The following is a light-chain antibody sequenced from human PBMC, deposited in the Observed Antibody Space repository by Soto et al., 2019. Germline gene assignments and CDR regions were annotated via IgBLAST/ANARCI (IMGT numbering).Light chain of an antibody. CDR3: LQNYNYPFT. Sequence: AIQMTQSPSSLSASVGDRVTITCRASQGVTSDLGWYQQNPGKAPKLLIYAASSLQSGVPSRFSGSGSGTDFTLTISSLQTEDFATYYCLQNYNYPFTFGQGTKLEIK. CDR1: QGVTSD. J-gene: IGKJ2*01. V-gene: IGKV1-6*01. CDR2: AAS.